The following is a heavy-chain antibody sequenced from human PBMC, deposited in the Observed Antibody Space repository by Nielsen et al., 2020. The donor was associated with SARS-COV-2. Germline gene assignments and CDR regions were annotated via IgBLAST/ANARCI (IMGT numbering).Heavy chain of an antibody. V-gene: IGHV3-21*01. CDR3: ARDFGAYCGGDCWFDP. CDR2: ISSSSSYI. D-gene: IGHD2-21*02. Sequence: GGSLRLSCAASGFTFSSYSMNWVRQAPGKGLEWVSSISSSSSYIYYADSVKGRFTISRDNAKNSLYLQMNSLRAEDTAVYYCARDFGAYCGGDCWFDPWGQGTLVTVSS. CDR1: GFTFSSYS. J-gene: IGHJ5*02.